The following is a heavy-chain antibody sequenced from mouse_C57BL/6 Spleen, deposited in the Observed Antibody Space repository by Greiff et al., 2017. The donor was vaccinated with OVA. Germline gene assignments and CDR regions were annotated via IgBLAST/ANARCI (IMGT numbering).Heavy chain of an antibody. V-gene: IGHV1-72*01. D-gene: IGHD1-3*01. CDR2: IDANSGCT. Sequence: QVQLQQPGAELVKPGASVKLSCKASGYTFTSYWMHWVQQRPGRGLEWIGRIDANSGCTKYNEKFTGKATLTVDKPSSTAYMQLSSLTSEDSAVYYCASAWSGYYVDYWGQGTTLTVSS. CDR3: ASAWSGYYVDY. J-gene: IGHJ2*01. CDR1: GYTFTSYW.